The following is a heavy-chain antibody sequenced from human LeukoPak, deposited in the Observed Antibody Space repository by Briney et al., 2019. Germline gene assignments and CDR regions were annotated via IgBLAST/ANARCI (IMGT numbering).Heavy chain of an antibody. CDR3: ARDKIVVVPVAILMTNKNWFDP. Sequence: PSQTLSLTCGISGDSVSSNSAAWNWIRQSPSRGLEWLGRTYYRSKWYNDYAVSVKSRITINPDTSKNQFSLQLNSVTPEDTAVYYCARDKIVVVPVAILMTNKNWFDPWGQGTLVTVSS. V-gene: IGHV6-1*01. CDR2: TYYRSKWYN. D-gene: IGHD2-2*01. J-gene: IGHJ5*02. CDR1: GDSVSSNSAA.